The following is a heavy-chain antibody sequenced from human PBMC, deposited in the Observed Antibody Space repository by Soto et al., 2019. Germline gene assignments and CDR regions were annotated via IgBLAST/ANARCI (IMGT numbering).Heavy chain of an antibody. CDR3: RGYSGYDEDYYMDV. V-gene: IGHV4-34*01. Sequence: SETLSLTCAVYGGSFSGYYWSWIRQPPGKGLEWIGEINHSGSTNYNPSLKSRVTISVDTSKNQFSLKLSSVTAADTAVYCCRGYSGYDEDYYMDVWGKGTTVTVSS. J-gene: IGHJ6*03. CDR1: GGSFSGYY. CDR2: INHSGST. D-gene: IGHD5-12*01.